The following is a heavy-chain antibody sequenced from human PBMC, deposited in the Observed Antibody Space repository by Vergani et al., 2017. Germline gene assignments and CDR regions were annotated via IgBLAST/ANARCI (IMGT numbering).Heavy chain of an antibody. CDR1: GGTFSSYA. Sequence: VQLVQSGAEVKKPGSSVKVSCKASGGTFSSYAISWVRQAPGKGLEWVSAISGSGGSTYYADSVKGRFTISRDNSKNTLYLQMNSLRAEDTAVYYCATTPSLLRSGRWFDPWGQGTLVTVSS. CDR3: ATTPSLLRSGRWFDP. V-gene: IGHV3-23*04. CDR2: ISGSGGST. D-gene: IGHD2-15*01. J-gene: IGHJ5*02.